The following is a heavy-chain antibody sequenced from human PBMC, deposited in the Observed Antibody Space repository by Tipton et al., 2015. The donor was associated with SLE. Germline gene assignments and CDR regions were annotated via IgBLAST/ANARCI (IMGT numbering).Heavy chain of an antibody. CDR1: GGTFSSYD. J-gene: IGHJ4*02. CDR3: ARVYGEGGEVAGGYDNY. D-gene: IGHD3-10*01. Sequence: QLVQSGAEVKKPGSSVKVSCKASGGTFSSYDISWVRQAPGQGLEWMGGIIPIFGKPNYAQKFQGRVTITTDESASTAYMELSSLRSEDTAVYYCARVYGEGGEVAGGYDNYWGQGTLVTVSS. V-gene: IGHV1-69*05. CDR2: IIPIFGKP.